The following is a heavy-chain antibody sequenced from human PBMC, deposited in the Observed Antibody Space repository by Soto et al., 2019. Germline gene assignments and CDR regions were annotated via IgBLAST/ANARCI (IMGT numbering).Heavy chain of an antibody. V-gene: IGHV3-21*06. J-gene: IGHJ3*02. CDR2: ISSSRRYI. Sequence: EVQLVESGGGLVKPGGSLRLSCAASGFSFSFYSMNWVRQAPGKGLEWGSSISSSRRYIYYADSVKGRFTNSRDNAKNSLYLQMNSLRAEDTAVYYCARDPLGVAATEGVGAFDIWGQGTMVTVSS. D-gene: IGHD2-15*01. CDR1: GFSFSFYS. CDR3: ARDPLGVAATEGVGAFDI.